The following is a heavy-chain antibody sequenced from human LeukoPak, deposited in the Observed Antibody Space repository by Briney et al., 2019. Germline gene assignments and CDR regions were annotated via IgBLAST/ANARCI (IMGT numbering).Heavy chain of an antibody. CDR1: GGSISSYY. CDR3: ARVRPRGSGSYYWFDP. J-gene: IGHJ5*02. Sequence: SETLSLTCTVSGGSISSYYWSWIRQPPGKGLEWIGYIYYSGSTNYNPSLKSRVTISVDTSKNQFSLKLSSVTAADTAVYYCARVRPRGSGSYYWFDPWGQGTLVTVSS. CDR2: IYYSGST. V-gene: IGHV4-59*01. D-gene: IGHD1-26*01.